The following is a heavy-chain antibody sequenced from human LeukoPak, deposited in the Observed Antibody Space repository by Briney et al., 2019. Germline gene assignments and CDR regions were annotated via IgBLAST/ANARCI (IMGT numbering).Heavy chain of an antibody. CDR2: ISVNGETT. CDR1: GFSVSSFG. CDR3: AQGFSSGWYPY. Sequence: GGSLRLSCAVSGFSVSSFGMSWVRQAPGKGLEWISAISVNGETTWYADSVRGRFIISRDNSKNTLYLQLSSLRAEDTAVYYCAQGFSSGWYPYWGQGSLVSVSS. J-gene: IGHJ4*02. V-gene: IGHV3-23*01. D-gene: IGHD6-19*01.